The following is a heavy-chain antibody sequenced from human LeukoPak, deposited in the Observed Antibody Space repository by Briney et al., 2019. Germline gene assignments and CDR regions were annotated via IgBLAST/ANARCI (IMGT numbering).Heavy chain of an antibody. CDR2: IYYSGST. D-gene: IGHD3-9*01. V-gene: IGHV4-30-4*01. J-gene: IGHJ5*02. CDR3: AARDILTGPFDP. CDR1: GGSISSGDYY. Sequence: SETLSLTCTVSGGSISSGDYYWSWIRQPPGKGLEWIGYIYYSGSTYYNPSLKSRVTISVDTSKNQFSLKLSSVTAADTAVYYCAARDILTGPFDPWGQGTLVTVSS.